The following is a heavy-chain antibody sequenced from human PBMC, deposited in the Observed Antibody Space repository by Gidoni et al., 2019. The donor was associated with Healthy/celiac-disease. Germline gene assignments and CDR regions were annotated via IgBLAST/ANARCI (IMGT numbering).Heavy chain of an antibody. Sequence: EVQLVESGGGLVQPGGSLRLSCAASGFTFSSYEMNWVRQAPGKGLEWVSYISSSGSTIYYADSVKGRFTISRDNAKNSLYLQMNSLRAEDTAVYYCARVKAVAGGNFDYWGQGTLVTVSS. CDR1: GFTFSSYE. V-gene: IGHV3-48*03. CDR2: ISSSGSTI. CDR3: ARVKAVAGGNFDY. D-gene: IGHD6-19*01. J-gene: IGHJ4*02.